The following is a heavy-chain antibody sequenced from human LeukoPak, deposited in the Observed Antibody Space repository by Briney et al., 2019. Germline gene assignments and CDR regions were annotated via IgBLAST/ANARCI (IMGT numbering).Heavy chain of an antibody. Sequence: GASVKVSCKASGYTFTSYDINWVRQATGQGLEWMGWMNPNSGNTGYAQKFQGRVTMTRNTSISTAYMELSSLRSEDTVVYYCARVETMVRGKEDYWGQGTLVTVSS. CDR1: GYTFTSYD. CDR3: ARVETMVRGKEDY. J-gene: IGHJ4*02. CDR2: MNPNSGNT. D-gene: IGHD3-10*01. V-gene: IGHV1-8*01.